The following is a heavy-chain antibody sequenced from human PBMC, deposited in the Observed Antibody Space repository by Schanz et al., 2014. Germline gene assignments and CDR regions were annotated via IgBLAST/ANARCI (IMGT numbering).Heavy chain of an antibody. CDR3: AKDRWRATVMVDAFDI. V-gene: IGHV3-53*01. D-gene: IGHD4-4*01. J-gene: IGHJ3*02. CDR2: LYIRST. Sequence: EVQLVESGGGLIHPGGSLRLSCAVSGFTVNTNYMTWVRQAPGKGLECVSILYIRSTYYADSVKGRFTISRDNSKNMVFLQMNSLRAEDTAVYFCAKDRWRATVMVDAFDIWGQGTTVTVSS. CDR1: GFTVNTNY.